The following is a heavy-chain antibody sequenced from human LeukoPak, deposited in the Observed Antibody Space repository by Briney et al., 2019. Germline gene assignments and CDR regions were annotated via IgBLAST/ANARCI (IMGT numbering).Heavy chain of an antibody. CDR1: GGSISSSSYY. J-gene: IGHJ5*02. CDR2: IYYSGST. Sequence: SETLSLTCTVSGGSISSSSYYWGCIRQPPGKGLECIGSIYYSGSTYYDPSLKSRVTISVDTSKNQFSLKLSSVTAADTAVYYCARVYSSSIGWFDPWGQGTLVTVSS. V-gene: IGHV4-39*01. CDR3: ARVYSSSIGWFDP. D-gene: IGHD6-6*01.